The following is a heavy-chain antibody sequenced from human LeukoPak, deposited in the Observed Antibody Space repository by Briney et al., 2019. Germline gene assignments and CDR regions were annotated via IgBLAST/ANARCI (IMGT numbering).Heavy chain of an antibody. CDR1: GFTFSSYA. V-gene: IGHV3-23*01. Sequence: PGGSLRLSCAASGFTFSSYAMSWVRQAPGKGLEWVSAISGSGGSTYYADSVKGRFTISRDNSKNTLYLQMNSLRAEDTAVYYCAKSVGITIFGVVIFWGQGTLVTVSP. D-gene: IGHD3-3*01. CDR3: AKSVGITIFGVVIF. CDR2: ISGSGGST. J-gene: IGHJ4*02.